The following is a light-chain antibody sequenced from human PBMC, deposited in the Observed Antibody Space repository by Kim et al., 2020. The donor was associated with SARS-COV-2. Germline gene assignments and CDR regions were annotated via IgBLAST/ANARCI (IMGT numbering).Light chain of an antibody. V-gene: IGKV1-33*01. CDR3: QQYNYLPLT. J-gene: IGKJ4*01. Sequence: DTQMTQSPSSLSASLGDRVTITCQASQDIGYLLSWYQQKPGTAPKLLIYDAADLESGVPSRFSGSGSGTDFTFTITSLRPEDVATYYCQQYNYLPLTFGGGTKVDIK. CDR1: QDIGYL. CDR2: DAA.